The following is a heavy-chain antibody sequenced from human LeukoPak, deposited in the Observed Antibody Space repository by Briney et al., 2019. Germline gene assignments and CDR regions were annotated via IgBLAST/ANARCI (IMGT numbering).Heavy chain of an antibody. D-gene: IGHD6-13*01. CDR1: GVTFSDYY. CDR3: ARELIAAAGNDY. J-gene: IGHJ4*02. CDR2: ISSSSSYA. V-gene: IGHV3-11*06. Sequence: GGSLRLSCAASGVTFSDYYMSWIRQAPGKGLEWVSYISSSSSYANYADSVKGRFTISRDNAKNSLYLQMNSLRAEDKAVYYCARELIAAAGNDYWGQGTLVTVSS.